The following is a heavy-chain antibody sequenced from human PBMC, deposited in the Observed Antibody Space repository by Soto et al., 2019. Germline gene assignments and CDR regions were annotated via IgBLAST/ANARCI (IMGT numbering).Heavy chain of an antibody. Sequence: SETLSLTCAVYGGSFSGYYWSWIRQPPGKGLEWIGEINHSGSTNYNPSLKSRVTISVDTSKNQFSLKLSSVTAADTAVYYCARGYYDFWSGYYTGGIIDYWGQGTLVTVSS. CDR2: INHSGST. J-gene: IGHJ4*02. D-gene: IGHD3-3*01. CDR1: GGSFSGYY. CDR3: ARGYYDFWSGYYTGGIIDY. V-gene: IGHV4-34*01.